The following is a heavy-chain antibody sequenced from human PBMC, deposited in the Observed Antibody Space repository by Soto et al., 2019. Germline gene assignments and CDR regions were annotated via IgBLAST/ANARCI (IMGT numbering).Heavy chain of an antibody. Sequence: QVQLVQSGAEVKKPGASVKVSCKSSGYSFTSYDINWVRQATGQGLEWMGWMNPNSGNTGYAQKFQGRVTMTRNTYISTAYVELSSLSSEDTAVYYCARGRAEYFDYWGQGTLVTVYS. J-gene: IGHJ4*02. V-gene: IGHV1-8*01. CDR2: MNPNSGNT. CDR1: GYSFTSYD. CDR3: ARGRAEYFDY.